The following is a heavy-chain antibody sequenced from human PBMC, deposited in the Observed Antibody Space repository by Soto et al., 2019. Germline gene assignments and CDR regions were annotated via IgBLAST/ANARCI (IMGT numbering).Heavy chain of an antibody. CDR2: INPSGGST. CDR1: GFALTSNY. CDR3: AREALPRRFGELFHDY. J-gene: IGHJ4*02. V-gene: IGHV1-46*03. Sequence: ASVEASCKASGFALTSNYMHWVRQAPGQGLEWMGIINPSGGSTSYAQKFQGRVTMTRDTSTSTVYMELSSLRSEDTAVYYCAREALPRRFGELFHDYWGQGTLVTVSS. D-gene: IGHD3-10*01.